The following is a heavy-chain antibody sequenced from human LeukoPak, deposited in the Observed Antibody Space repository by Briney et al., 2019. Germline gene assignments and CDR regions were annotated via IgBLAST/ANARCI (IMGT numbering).Heavy chain of an antibody. CDR3: AKDDGYYDSSGYTFDY. Sequence: PGGSLRLSCAASGFTFSSYEMNWVRQAPGKGLEWVSYISSSGSTIYYADSVKGRFTISRDNSKNTLYLQMNSLRAEDTAVYYCAKDDGYYDSSGYTFDYWGQGTLVTVSS. CDR2: ISSSGSTI. V-gene: IGHV3-48*03. J-gene: IGHJ4*02. CDR1: GFTFSSYE. D-gene: IGHD3-22*01.